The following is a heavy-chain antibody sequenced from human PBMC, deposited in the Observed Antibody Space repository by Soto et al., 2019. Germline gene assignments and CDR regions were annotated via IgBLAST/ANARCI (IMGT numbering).Heavy chain of an antibody. J-gene: IGHJ6*02. D-gene: IGHD1-26*01. V-gene: IGHV3-30*03. CDR3: AAIREVDV. CDR2: ISYDGYSK. Sequence: TGGSLRLSCAASGFTFSSYAMHWVRQAPGKGLEWVALISYDGYSKWYADAVKGRFTISRDNSNNTLFLEMNSLRPDDTAVYFCAAIREVDVWGQGTTVTVSS. CDR1: GFTFSSYA.